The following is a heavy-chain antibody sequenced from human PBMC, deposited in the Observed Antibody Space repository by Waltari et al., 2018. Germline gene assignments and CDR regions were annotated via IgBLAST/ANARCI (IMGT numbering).Heavy chain of an antibody. V-gene: IGHV3-23*01. D-gene: IGHD3-22*01. CDR2: IVGSGTTT. CDR1: GFAERRYV. J-gene: IGHJ4*02. Sequence: EVQLLESGGGLLQPGGFLRVVCAAAGFAERRYVVMWVRQAPGKGVEWGSGIVGSGTTTCYADSVKGRFTISRDNSRNILYLQMNSLRAEDTAIYFCAKESSYDSLENWGQGTLVTVSS. CDR3: AKESSYDSLEN.